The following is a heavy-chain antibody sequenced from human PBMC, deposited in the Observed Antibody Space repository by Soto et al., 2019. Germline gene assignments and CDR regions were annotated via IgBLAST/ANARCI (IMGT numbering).Heavy chain of an antibody. CDR2: IIPIFGTA. CDR1: GGTFSSYA. CDR3: ASCPSSSVGASWAPYYYYGMDV. J-gene: IGHJ6*02. V-gene: IGHV1-69*13. D-gene: IGHD1-26*01. Sequence: GASVKVSCKASGGTFSSYAIIWVRQAPGQGLEWMGGIIPIFGTANYAQKFQGRVTITADESTSTAYMELSSLRSEDTAVYYCASCPSSSVGASWAPYYYYGMDVWGQGTTVTVSS.